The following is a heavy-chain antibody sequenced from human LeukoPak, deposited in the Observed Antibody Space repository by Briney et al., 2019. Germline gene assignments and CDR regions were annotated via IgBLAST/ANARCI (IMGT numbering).Heavy chain of an antibody. V-gene: IGHV4-39*01. CDR2: ISYSGST. CDR3: ARGDYYYYYMDV. Sequence: SETLSLTCTVSGGSISSSSYYWGWIRQSPGKGLEWIGSISYSGSTYYNPSLKSRVTISVDTSKNQFSLKLSSVTAADTAVYYCARGDYYYYYMDVWGKGTTVTVSS. J-gene: IGHJ6*03. CDR1: GGSISSSSYY.